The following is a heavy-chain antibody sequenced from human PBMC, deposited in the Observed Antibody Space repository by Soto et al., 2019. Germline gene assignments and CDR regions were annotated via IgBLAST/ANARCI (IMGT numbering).Heavy chain of an antibody. CDR1: GFTFDDYT. CDR3: AKDYCSGGSCYSGDATYGMDV. D-gene: IGHD2-15*01. V-gene: IGHV3-43*01. Sequence: GGSLRLSCAASGFTFDDYTMHWVRQAPGKGLEWVSLISWDGGSTYYADSVKGRFTISRDNSKNSLYLQMNSLRTEDTALYYCAKDYCSGGSCYSGDATYGMDVWGQGTTVTVSS. J-gene: IGHJ6*02. CDR2: ISWDGGST.